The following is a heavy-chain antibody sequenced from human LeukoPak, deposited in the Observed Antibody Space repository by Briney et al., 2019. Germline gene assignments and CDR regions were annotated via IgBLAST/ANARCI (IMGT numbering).Heavy chain of an antibody. CDR1: GGSISGYY. J-gene: IGHJ5*02. CDR2: IHTSGNT. V-gene: IGHV4-4*07. Sequence: PSETLSLTCTVSGGSISGYYWSWIRQPAGKGPEWIGRIHTSGNTNYNPSLKSRVNMSADTSKNQFSLKLNSVTAADTAVYYCARVTDPRYNWFDPWGQGTLVTVSS. CDR3: ARVTDPRYNWFDP. D-gene: IGHD2-21*02.